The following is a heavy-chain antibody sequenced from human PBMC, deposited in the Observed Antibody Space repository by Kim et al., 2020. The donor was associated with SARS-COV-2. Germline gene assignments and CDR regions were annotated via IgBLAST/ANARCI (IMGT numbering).Heavy chain of an antibody. D-gene: IGHD2-15*01. J-gene: IGHJ3*02. V-gene: IGHV1-46*01. CDR3: ARVRGLVVVAAYDAFDI. Sequence: CEGRVTMTRDTSTSTVYMELSSLRSEDTAVYYCARVRGLVVVAAYDAFDIWGQGTMVTVSS.